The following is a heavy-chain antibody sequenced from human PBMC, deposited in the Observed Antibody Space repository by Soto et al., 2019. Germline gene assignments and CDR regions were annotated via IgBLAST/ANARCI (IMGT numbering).Heavy chain of an antibody. J-gene: IGHJ4*01. CDR1: GFTLSSYC. CDR3: ARSRDGYNFVGDC. Sequence: EVQLVESGGGLVQPGGSLRLSCAASGFTLSSYCMHWVRQAPGKGLVWILRINIDGRSTSYADYVKGRFTISRDNAKNTLYLQVNSLRAEDTAVYYCARSRDGYNFVGDCWGHGTLVTVSS. D-gene: IGHD5-12*01. V-gene: IGHV3-74*01. CDR2: INIDGRST.